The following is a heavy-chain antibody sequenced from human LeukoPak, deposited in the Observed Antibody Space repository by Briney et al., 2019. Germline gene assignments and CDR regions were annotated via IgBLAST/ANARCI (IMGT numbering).Heavy chain of an antibody. CDR2: INSDGRTT. J-gene: IGHJ4*02. Sequence: PGGSLRLSCAASEFTFGPFWMHWVRQAPGKGLVWVSRINSDGRTTNYADSVKGRFTISRDNAKNMVYLQMNSLRVEDTAVYYCVRDQGRYFFDYWGQGTLVTVPS. D-gene: IGHD1-14*01. CDR3: VRDQGRYFFDY. CDR1: EFTFGPFW. V-gene: IGHV3-74*01.